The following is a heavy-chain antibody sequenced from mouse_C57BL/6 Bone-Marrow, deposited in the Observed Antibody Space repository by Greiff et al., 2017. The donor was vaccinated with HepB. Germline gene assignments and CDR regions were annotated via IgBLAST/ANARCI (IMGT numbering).Heavy chain of an antibody. Sequence: EVQLVESGEGLVKPGGSLKLSCAASGFTFSSYAMSWVRQTPEKRLEWVAYISSGGDYIYYADTVKGRFTISRDNARNTLYLQMSSLQSEDTAMYYCTRDNPPYYYGSSSLDYWGQGTTLTVSS. CDR1: GFTFSSYA. CDR2: ISSGGDYI. CDR3: TRDNPPYYYGSSSLDY. V-gene: IGHV5-9-1*02. J-gene: IGHJ2*01. D-gene: IGHD1-1*01.